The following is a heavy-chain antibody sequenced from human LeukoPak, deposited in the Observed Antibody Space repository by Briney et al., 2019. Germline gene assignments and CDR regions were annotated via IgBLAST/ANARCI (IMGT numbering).Heavy chain of an antibody. CDR3: ASSHDSSGND. CDR2: IKNDGSHK. CDR1: GFSFSSYW. V-gene: IGHV3-7*01. Sequence: GGSLRLSCVASGFSFSSYWMAWVRQAPGKGLEWVADIKNDGSHKYYVDSVKGRFTISRDNAKNSVYLEMNNLRADDTAVHFCASSHDSSGNDWGQGTMVTVSS. J-gene: IGHJ4*02. D-gene: IGHD3-22*01.